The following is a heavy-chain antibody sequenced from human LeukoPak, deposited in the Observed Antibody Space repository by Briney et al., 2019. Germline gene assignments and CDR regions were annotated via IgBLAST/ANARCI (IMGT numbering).Heavy chain of an antibody. D-gene: IGHD4-11*01. J-gene: IGHJ5*02. V-gene: IGHV4-39*02. Sequence: SETLSLTCNVSGDSITSSYYWGWIRQPPGKGLEWIGSISYSGSAYYNPSLKSRLTISVDTSKNHFSLILDSVTAADTAMYYCARHPDYSRFDPWGLGTLVTVSS. CDR1: GDSITSSYY. CDR2: ISYSGSA. CDR3: ARHPDYSRFDP.